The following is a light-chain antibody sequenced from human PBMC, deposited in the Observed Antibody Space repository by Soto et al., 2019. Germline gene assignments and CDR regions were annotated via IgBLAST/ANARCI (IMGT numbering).Light chain of an antibody. J-gene: IGLJ2*01. CDR3: QTWGSDIHVV. CDR1: SGHSNYA. V-gene: IGLV4-69*01. Sequence: QSVLTQSPSASASLGASVRLTCTLSSGHSNYAIAWHQQQPEKGPRYLMKLNSDGSHNKGDGIPDRFSGSRSGAERYLTISSLQSEDEADYYCQTWGSDIHVVFGGGTQLTVL. CDR2: LNSDGSH.